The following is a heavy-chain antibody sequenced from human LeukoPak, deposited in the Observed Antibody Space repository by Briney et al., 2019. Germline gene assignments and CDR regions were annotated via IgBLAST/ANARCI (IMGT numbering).Heavy chain of an antibody. J-gene: IGHJ6*03. Sequence: PSETLSLTCTVSGGSISSSSYSWVWIRQPPGKGREWNGSISYSGRTYYNPSLKSRVAISVDTSKNLFSLKLSSVTAADTAVYYCARGSRYYYMDVWGKGTTVTVSS. CDR2: ISYSGRT. V-gene: IGHV4-39*07. CDR3: ARGSRYYYMDV. CDR1: GGSISSSSYS.